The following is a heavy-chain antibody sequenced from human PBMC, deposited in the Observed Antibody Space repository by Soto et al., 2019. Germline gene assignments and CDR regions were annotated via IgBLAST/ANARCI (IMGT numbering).Heavy chain of an antibody. J-gene: IGHJ5*02. D-gene: IGHD3-9*01. CDR1: GGSISSGGYY. CDR3: ARAGYYDILTGYSQKYNWFDP. V-gene: IGHV4-31*03. Sequence: SLTCTVSGGSISSGGYYWSWIRQHPGKGLEWIGYIYYSGSTYYNPSLKSRVTISVDTSKNQFSLKLSSVTAADTAVYYCARAGYYDILTGYSQKYNWFDPWGQGTLVTVSS. CDR2: IYYSGST.